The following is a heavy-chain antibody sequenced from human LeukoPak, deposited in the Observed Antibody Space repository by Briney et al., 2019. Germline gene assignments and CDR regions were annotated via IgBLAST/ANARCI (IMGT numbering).Heavy chain of an antibody. CDR2: IIPIFGTA. J-gene: IGHJ4*02. CDR1: EGTFSSYA. Sequence: GSSVKVSCKASEGTFSSYAISWVRQAPGQGLEWMGRIIPIFGTANYAQKFQGRVTITTDESTSTAYMELSSLRSEDTAVYYCARDFMVRGVLDDYWGQGTLVTVSS. D-gene: IGHD3-10*01. CDR3: ARDFMVRGVLDDY. V-gene: IGHV1-69*05.